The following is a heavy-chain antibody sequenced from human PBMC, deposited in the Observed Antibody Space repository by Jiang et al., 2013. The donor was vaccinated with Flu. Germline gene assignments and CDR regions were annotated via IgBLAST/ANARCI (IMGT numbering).Heavy chain of an antibody. V-gene: IGHV5-10-1*01. Sequence: GAEVKKPGESLRISCRTSGYTFTNFWISWVRQMPGKGLEWMGRIDPVDSYSDYSPSFRGHVNISVDRSISTVYLQWRSLRASDTAIYFCARQNGPSAHQRSLPGHNWFDPWDQGSRVTVSS. J-gene: IGHJ5*02. CDR1: GYTFTNFW. CDR3: ARQNGPSAHQRSLPGHNWFDP. D-gene: IGHD1-1*01. CDR2: IDPVDSYS.